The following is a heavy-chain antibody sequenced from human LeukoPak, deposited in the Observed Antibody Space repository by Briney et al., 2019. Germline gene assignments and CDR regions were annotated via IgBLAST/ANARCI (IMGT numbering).Heavy chain of an antibody. CDR1: GYTLTDYY. J-gene: IGHJ4*02. Sequence: ASVKVSCKASGYTLTDYYIHWVRQAPGQGLEWMGWLNPNSGATSYAQSFQGRVTMTRDTSISTGFMELSWLRSDDTAVYYCARRLIDCTIAICYVDYWGQGTLVTVSS. D-gene: IGHD2-8*01. CDR2: LNPNSGAT. V-gene: IGHV1-2*02. CDR3: ARRLIDCTIAICYVDY.